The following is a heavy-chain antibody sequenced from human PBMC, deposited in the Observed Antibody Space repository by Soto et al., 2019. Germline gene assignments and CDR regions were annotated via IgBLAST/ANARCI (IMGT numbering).Heavy chain of an antibody. D-gene: IGHD3-10*01. Sequence: SETLSLTCTVSGGSISSSSYYWGWIRQPPGKGLEWIGSIYYSGSTYYNPSLKSRVTISVDTSKNQFSLKLSSVTAAYTAVYYCARLIGYYGSGSPKDYWGQGTLVTVSS. CDR3: ARLIGYYGSGSPKDY. CDR2: IYYSGST. V-gene: IGHV4-39*01. J-gene: IGHJ4*02. CDR1: GGSISSSSYY.